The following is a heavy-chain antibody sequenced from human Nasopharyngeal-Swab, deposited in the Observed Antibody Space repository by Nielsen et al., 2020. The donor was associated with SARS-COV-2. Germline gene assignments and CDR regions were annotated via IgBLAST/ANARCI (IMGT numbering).Heavy chain of an antibody. Sequence: WIRQPPGKGLEWIGSIYYSGSTYYNPSLKSRVTISLDTSKNQFSLKLSSVTAADTAVYYCASGGVNANTFFGVVIPPLWYYYGMDVWGQGTTVTVSS. J-gene: IGHJ6*02. D-gene: IGHD3-3*01. V-gene: IGHV4-39*07. CDR3: ASGGVNANTFFGVVIPPLWYYYGMDV. CDR2: IYYSGST.